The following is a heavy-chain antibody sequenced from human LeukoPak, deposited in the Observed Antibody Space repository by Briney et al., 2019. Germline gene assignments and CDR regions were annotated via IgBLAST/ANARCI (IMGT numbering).Heavy chain of an antibody. Sequence: PGGSLRLSCAASGFTFSSYAMSWVRQAPGKGLEWVGFIRSKAYGGTTEYAASVKGRFTISRDDSKSIAYLQMNSLKTEDTAVYYCTRARGSERRYMDVWGKGTTVTISS. D-gene: IGHD3-10*01. CDR2: IRSKAYGGTT. CDR1: GFTFSSYA. CDR3: TRARGSERRYMDV. J-gene: IGHJ6*03. V-gene: IGHV3-49*04.